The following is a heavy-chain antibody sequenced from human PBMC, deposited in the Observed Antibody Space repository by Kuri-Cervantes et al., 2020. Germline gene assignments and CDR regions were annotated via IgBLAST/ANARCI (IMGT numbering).Heavy chain of an antibody. D-gene: IGHD3-10*01. CDR1: GFTFSSYA. Sequence: GGSLRLSCAASGFTFSSYAMSWVRQAPGKGLEWVSAISGSGGSTYYADSVKGRFTISRDNAKNSLYLQMNSLRAEDTAVYYCARGDALYGSGSYYSVTFDYWGQGTLVTVSS. CDR3: ARGDALYGSGSYYSVTFDY. V-gene: IGHV3-23*01. CDR2: ISGSGGST. J-gene: IGHJ4*02.